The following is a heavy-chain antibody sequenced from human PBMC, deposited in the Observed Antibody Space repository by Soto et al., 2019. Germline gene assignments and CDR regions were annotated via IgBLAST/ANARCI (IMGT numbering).Heavy chain of an antibody. D-gene: IGHD2-2*01. Sequence: EVQLLESGGGLVQPGGSLRLSCAASGFTLSSYAMSWVRQAPGKGLEWVTGISGSGGSTYYADSVKGRFTISRDNSKNTLSLQMNSLRAEDTAVYYCAKDQLFVPSAHDYWRQGTLVTVSS. CDR3: AKDQLFVPSAHDY. V-gene: IGHV3-23*01. J-gene: IGHJ4*02. CDR1: GFTLSSYA. CDR2: ISGSGGST.